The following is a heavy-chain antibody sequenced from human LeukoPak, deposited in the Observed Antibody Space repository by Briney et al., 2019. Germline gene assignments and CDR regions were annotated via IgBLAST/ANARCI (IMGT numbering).Heavy chain of an antibody. CDR1: GGSISSGDYY. CDR3: AIGRIDYYYYMDV. CDR2: IYYSGST. Sequence: PSQTLSLTCTVSGGSISSGDYYWSWIRQPPGKGLEWIGYIYYSGSTYYNPSLKSRVTISVDTSKNQFSLKLSSVTAADTAVYYCAIGRIDYYYYMDVWGKGTTVTVSS. V-gene: IGHV4-30-4*08. J-gene: IGHJ6*03.